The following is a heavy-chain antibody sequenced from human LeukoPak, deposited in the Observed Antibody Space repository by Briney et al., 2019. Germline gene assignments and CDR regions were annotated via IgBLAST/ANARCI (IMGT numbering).Heavy chain of an antibody. D-gene: IGHD3-10*01. Sequence: GGSLRLSCAASGFTFDDYAMHWVRQAPGKGLEWVSGISWNSGSIGYADSVKGRFTISRDNAKNSLYLQMNSLRAEDMALYYCARAYYYGSGSYSDYWGQGTLVTVSS. CDR2: ISWNSGSI. J-gene: IGHJ4*02. CDR3: ARAYYYGSGSYSDY. CDR1: GFTFDDYA. V-gene: IGHV3-9*03.